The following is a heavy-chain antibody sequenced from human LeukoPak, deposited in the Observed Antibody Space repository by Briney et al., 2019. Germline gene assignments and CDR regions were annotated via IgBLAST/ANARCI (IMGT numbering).Heavy chain of an antibody. Sequence: GSLRLSCAASGFTFSSYSMNWVRQAPGKGLEWVSSITRSSYIYYADSVKGRFTISRDNAKNSLYLEMNSLGPEDTAVYYCARDPYSGNYGNYYYYYMDVWGKGTTVTISS. CDR2: ITRSSYI. V-gene: IGHV3-21*01. CDR1: GFTFSSYS. D-gene: IGHD1-26*01. CDR3: ARDPYSGNYGNYYYYYMDV. J-gene: IGHJ6*03.